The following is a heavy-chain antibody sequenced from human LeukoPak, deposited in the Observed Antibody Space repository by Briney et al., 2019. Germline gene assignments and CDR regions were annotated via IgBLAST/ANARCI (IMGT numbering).Heavy chain of an antibody. V-gene: IGHV3-15*01. D-gene: IGHD1-26*01. J-gene: IGHJ4*03. CDR2: IKSKTDGGTT. CDR1: GFTFSNAW. Sequence: PGGSLRLSCAASGFTFSNAWMSWVRQAPGKGLEWVGRIKSKTDGGTTDYAAPVKGRFTISRDDSKNTLYLQMNSLKTEDTAVYYCTTDFTRVSGSYYVRYFDYWGQGTLVTVSS. CDR3: TTDFTRVSGSYYVRYFDY.